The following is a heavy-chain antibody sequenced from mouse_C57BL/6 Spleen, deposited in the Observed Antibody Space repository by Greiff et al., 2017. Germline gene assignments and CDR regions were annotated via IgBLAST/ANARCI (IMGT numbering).Heavy chain of an antibody. J-gene: IGHJ4*01. D-gene: IGHD1-1*01. V-gene: IGHV5-17*01. CDR3: ARTYYYGSSYVGAMDY. Sequence: EVQLVESGGGLVKPGGSLKLSCAASGFTFSDYGMHWVRQAPEKGLEWVAYISSGSSPIYYAATVKGRFTISIDNAKNTLFLQMTSLRSEDTAMYYCARTYYYGSSYVGAMDYWGQGTSVTVSS. CDR2: ISSGSSPI. CDR1: GFTFSDYG.